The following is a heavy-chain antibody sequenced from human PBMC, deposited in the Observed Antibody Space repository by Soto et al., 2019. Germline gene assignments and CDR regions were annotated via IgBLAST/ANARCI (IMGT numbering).Heavy chain of an antibody. D-gene: IGHD3-10*01. CDR3: AKCGIWGVTWGHPNY. J-gene: IGHJ4*02. V-gene: IGHV3-30*18. Sequence: GGSLRLSCAASGFTFSSYGMHWVRQAPGKGLEWVAVISYDGSNKYYADSVKGRFTISRDNSKNTLYLQMDGLRAEDTAVYYCAKCGIWGVTWGHPNYWGQGTLVTVSS. CDR2: ISYDGSNK. CDR1: GFTFSSYG.